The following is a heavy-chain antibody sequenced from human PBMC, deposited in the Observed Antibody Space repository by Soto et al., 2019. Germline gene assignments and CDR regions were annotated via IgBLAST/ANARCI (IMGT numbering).Heavy chain of an antibody. CDR3: ARESYYGSGATVVAY. Sequence: SETLSLTCTVSGGSISSYYWSWIRQPPGKGLEWIGYIYYSGTTSYNPSLNSRVTMSVDTSKNQFSLKVYSVTAADTAVYYCARESYYGSGATVVAYWGQGTLVTVSS. V-gene: IGHV4-59*01. D-gene: IGHD3-10*01. CDR2: IYYSGTT. CDR1: GGSISSYY. J-gene: IGHJ4*02.